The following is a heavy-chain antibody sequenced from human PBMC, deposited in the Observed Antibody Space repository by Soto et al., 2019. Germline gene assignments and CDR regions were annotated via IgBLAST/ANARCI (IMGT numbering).Heavy chain of an antibody. V-gene: IGHV4-4*02. CDR1: GASISSTNW. CDR2: IYHSGPT. CDR3: ARHIAVPTTRGFDY. Sequence: QVQLQESGPGLVKPSGTLSLTCAVSGASISSTNWWSWVRQAPGEGPEWIGEIYHSGPTNYNPSLKSRVIISMDTSKNQLSLRLDSVTAADTAVYFCARHIAVPTTRGFDYWGQGTLVTVSS. J-gene: IGHJ4*02. D-gene: IGHD2-15*01.